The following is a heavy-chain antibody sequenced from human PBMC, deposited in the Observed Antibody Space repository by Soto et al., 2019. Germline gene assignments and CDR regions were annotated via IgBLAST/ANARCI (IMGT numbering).Heavy chain of an antibody. D-gene: IGHD2-8*01. Sequence: PSETLSLTCAVYGGSFSGYYWSWIRQPPGKGLEWIGEINHSGSTNYNPSLKSRVTISVDTSKNQFSLKLSSVTAADTAVYYFASRGLCTNGVCHRMPLDPWGQGTLVTVSS. V-gene: IGHV4-34*01. J-gene: IGHJ5*02. CDR2: INHSGST. CDR1: GGSFSGYY. CDR3: ASRGLCTNGVCHRMPLDP.